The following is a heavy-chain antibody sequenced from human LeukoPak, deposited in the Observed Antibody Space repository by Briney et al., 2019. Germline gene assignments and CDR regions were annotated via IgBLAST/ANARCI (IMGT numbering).Heavy chain of an antibody. Sequence: PGGSLRLSCAASGFTFSSYSMSWVRQAPGKGLEWVAFIKQDGGEKYYVDSVKGRFTMSRDNARNSVYLQMNTLGAEDTAVYFCARASRLADYWGQGTPVTVSS. J-gene: IGHJ4*02. CDR1: GFTFSSYS. CDR3: ARASRLADY. V-gene: IGHV3-7*01. CDR2: IKQDGGEK.